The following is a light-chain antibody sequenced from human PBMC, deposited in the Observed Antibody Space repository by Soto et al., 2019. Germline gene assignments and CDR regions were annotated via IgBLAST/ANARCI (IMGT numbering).Light chain of an antibody. V-gene: IGLV2-8*01. J-gene: IGLJ1*01. CDR3: CSYAGSNNYDL. CDR1: SSDLGGYNY. CDR2: EVT. Sequence: QSVMTQPPSASGSPGQSVTISCTGGSSDLGGYNYVSWYPQRPGKVPRLIIYEVTKRPSGVPDRFSGSKSGNTASLTVSGLQADDEADYYCCSYAGSNNYDLFGPGTKVTVL.